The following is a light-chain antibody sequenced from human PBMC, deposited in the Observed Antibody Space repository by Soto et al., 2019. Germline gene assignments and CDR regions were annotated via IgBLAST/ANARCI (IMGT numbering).Light chain of an antibody. J-gene: IGKJ1*01. CDR1: QSVSSN. CDR3: QQYNNWSPWT. Sequence: ERVMTQSPATLSVSPGQRATLSCRSRQSVSSNLAWYQQKPGQAPRLLVYGSSTSATGAPSRFSGSGSRTEFTLSMSSLQSEDSAVYYCQQYNNWSPWTFGQGTKVEIK. V-gene: IGKV3-15*01. CDR2: GSS.